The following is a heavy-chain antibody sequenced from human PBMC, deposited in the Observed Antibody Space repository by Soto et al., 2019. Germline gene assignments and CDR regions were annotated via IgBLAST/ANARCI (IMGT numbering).Heavy chain of an antibody. V-gene: IGHV3-33*01. J-gene: IGHJ4*02. CDR3: ARPGGYDFPDGLYYFDY. CDR1: GFTFSSYG. Sequence: GGSLRLSCAASGFTFSSYGMHWVRQAPGKGLEWVAVIWYDGSNKYYADSVKGRFTISRDNSKNTLYLQMNSLRAEDTAVYYCARPGGYDFPDGLYYFDYWGQGTLVTVSS. D-gene: IGHD5-12*01. CDR2: IWYDGSNK.